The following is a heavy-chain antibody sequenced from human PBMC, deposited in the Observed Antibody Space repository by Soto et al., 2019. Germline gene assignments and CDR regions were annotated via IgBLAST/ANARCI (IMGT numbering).Heavy chain of an antibody. Sequence: EVQLVESGGGLVQPGGSLRLSCAVSGFTFSDYWMSWVRQAPGKGLEWVANIKQDGNEKYYVDSVKSRFTISRDNAKNSLYLQMNSLRAQDTAVYYGARVLGSSCWYSPWDAFDIWGQGTMVTVSS. V-gene: IGHV3-7*01. CDR3: ARVLGSSCWYSPWDAFDI. J-gene: IGHJ3*02. D-gene: IGHD6-19*01. CDR2: IKQDGNEK. CDR1: GFTFSDYW.